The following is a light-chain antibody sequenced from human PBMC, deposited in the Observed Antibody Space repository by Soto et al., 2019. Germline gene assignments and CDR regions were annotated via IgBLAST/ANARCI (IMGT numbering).Light chain of an antibody. CDR2: GAS. V-gene: IGKV3-15*01. CDR1: EGVGSS. J-gene: IGKJ1*01. CDR3: QQYNDWPRT. Sequence: VMTQSPAALSVSQGERVTLSCRASEGVGSSLACYHQKPGQAPRVLIYGASTSDPGIPSRFSGSGSGTEFTLTISSLQSEDSAVYHCQQYNDWPRTFGQGTKVDIK.